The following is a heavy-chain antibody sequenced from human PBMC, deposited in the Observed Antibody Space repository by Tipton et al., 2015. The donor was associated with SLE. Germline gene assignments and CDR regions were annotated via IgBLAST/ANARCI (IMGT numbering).Heavy chain of an antibody. Sequence: QLVQSGAEVKKPGASVRVSCKASGYTFSAFYIHWVRQAPGQGLEWMGWIDPHSGATDYAQKLQGRVTMTRNTSTSTAYMELSSLGSEDTAVYYCARGLKGLWGQGTLVTVSS. CDR2: IDPHSGAT. J-gene: IGHJ4*02. V-gene: IGHV1-8*02. CDR1: GYTFSAFY. CDR3: ARGLKGL.